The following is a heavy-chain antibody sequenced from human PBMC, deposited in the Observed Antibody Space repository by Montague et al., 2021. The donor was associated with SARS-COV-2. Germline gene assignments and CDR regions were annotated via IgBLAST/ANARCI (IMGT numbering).Heavy chain of an antibody. CDR1: GGSISSGSSY. CDR3: ARDSLTLDAFDI. CDR2: IYTSGST. V-gene: IGHV4-61*02. Sequence: TLSLTCTVSGGSISSGSSYWSWIRQPAGKGLEWIGRIYTSGSTNYNPSLKSRVTISVDTSRNQLSLELSSVTAADTAVYYCARDSLTLDAFDIWGQGTMVTVSS. D-gene: IGHD3-9*01. J-gene: IGHJ3*02.